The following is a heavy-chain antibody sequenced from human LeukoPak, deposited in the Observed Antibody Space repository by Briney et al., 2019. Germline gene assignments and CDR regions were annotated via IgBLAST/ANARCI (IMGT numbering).Heavy chain of an antibody. V-gene: IGHV1-69*05. CDR1: GGTFSSYA. CDR3: ARHDYDFWSDHLPVAFDI. D-gene: IGHD3-3*01. Sequence: SVKVSCKASGGTFSSYAVSWVRQAPGQGLEWMGGIIPIFGTANYAQKFQGRVTITTDESTSTAYMELSSLRSEDTAVYYCARHDYDFWSDHLPVAFDIWGQGTMVTVSS. CDR2: IIPIFGTA. J-gene: IGHJ3*02.